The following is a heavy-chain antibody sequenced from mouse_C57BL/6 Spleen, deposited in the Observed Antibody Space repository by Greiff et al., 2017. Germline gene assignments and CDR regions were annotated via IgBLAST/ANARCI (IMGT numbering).Heavy chain of an antibody. D-gene: IGHD2-2*01. J-gene: IGHJ4*01. CDR3: ARDRGYDEAYAMDY. V-gene: IGHV3-5*01. CDR2: IYYSGTI. Sequence: EVQLQESGPGLVKPSQTVFLTCTVTGISITTGNYRWSWIRQFPGNKLEWIGYIYYSGTITYNPSLTSRTTITRDTPKNQFFLEMNSLTAEDTATYYCARDRGYDEAYAMDYWGQGTSVTVSS. CDR1: GISITTGNYR.